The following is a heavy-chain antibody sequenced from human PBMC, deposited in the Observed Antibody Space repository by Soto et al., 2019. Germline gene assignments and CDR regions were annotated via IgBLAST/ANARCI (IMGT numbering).Heavy chain of an antibody. Sequence: SVKVSCKASGGTFSSNAISWVRQDPGQGLEWMGGIIPIFGTANYAQKFQGRVTITADESTSTAYMELSSLRSEDTAVYYCARDVGPRDCSSGSCYVRFNWFDPWGQGTLVTVSS. J-gene: IGHJ5*02. CDR3: ARDVGPRDCSSGSCYVRFNWFDP. CDR1: GGTFSSNA. D-gene: IGHD2-15*01. V-gene: IGHV1-69*13. CDR2: IIPIFGTA.